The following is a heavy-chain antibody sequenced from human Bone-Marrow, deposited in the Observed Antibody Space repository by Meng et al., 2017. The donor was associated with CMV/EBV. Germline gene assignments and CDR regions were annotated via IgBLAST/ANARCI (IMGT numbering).Heavy chain of an antibody. V-gene: IGHV1-2*04. CDR3: ARANDYVWGSYRFDP. CDR2: INPNSGGT. D-gene: IGHD3-16*02. CDR1: GYTFTGYY. J-gene: IGHJ5*02. Sequence: SGYTFTGYYMRWVRQATGQGLEWMGWINPNSGGTNYAQKFQGWVTMTRDTSISTAYMELSRLRSDDTAVYYCARANDYVWGSYRFDPWGQGTLVTVSS.